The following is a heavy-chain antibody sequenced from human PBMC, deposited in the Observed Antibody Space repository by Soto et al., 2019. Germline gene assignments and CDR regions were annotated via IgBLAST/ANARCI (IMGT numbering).Heavy chain of an antibody. D-gene: IGHD6-13*01. CDR1: GYSFNSYW. Sequence: GESLKISCKGSGYSFNSYWIGRVRQMPGKGLEWMGIIYPGDSDTRYSPSFQGQVTISADKSISTAYLQWGSLKASDTAMYYCARRRHTLNQYRSSWYWPFDTWGQGTMVTVS. CDR3: ARRRHTLNQYRSSWYWPFDT. J-gene: IGHJ3*02. V-gene: IGHV5-51*01. CDR2: IYPGDSDT.